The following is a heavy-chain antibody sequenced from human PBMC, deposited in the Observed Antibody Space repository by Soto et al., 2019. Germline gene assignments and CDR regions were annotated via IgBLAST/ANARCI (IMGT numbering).Heavy chain of an antibody. V-gene: IGHV4-4*02. CDR1: GGSISSSNW. J-gene: IGHJ4*02. CDR3: ARHGVTIFGVVTPRAPFDY. CDR2: IYHSGST. Sequence: PSETLSLTCAVSGGSISSSNWWSWVRQPPGKGLEWIGEIYHSGSTNYNPSLKSRVTISVDKSKNQFSLKLSSVTAADTAVYYCARHGVTIFGVVTPRAPFDYWGQGTLVTVSS. D-gene: IGHD3-3*01.